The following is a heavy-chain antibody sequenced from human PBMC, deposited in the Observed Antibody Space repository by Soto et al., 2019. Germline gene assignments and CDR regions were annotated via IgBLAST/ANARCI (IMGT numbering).Heavy chain of an antibody. CDR3: ARERYQVLSDGMDV. Sequence: QVQLVQSGAEVKKPGASVKVSCKASGFTFSDYYMHWVREAPGQGLEWMGWLNPKSGGTTYAQKFQGRLTLSRYTSINTAYRELSRLSIDDTALYYCARERYQVLSDGMDVWGQGTTVTVSS. J-gene: IGHJ6*02. CDR1: GFTFSDYY. D-gene: IGHD2-2*01. V-gene: IGHV1-2*02. CDR2: LNPKSGGT.